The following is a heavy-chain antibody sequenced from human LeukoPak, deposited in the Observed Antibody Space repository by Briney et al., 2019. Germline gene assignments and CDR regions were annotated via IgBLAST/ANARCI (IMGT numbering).Heavy chain of an antibody. Sequence: SETLSLTCAVSGGSISSYYWSWIRQPPGKGLEWIGYIYYSGSTNYNPSLKSRVTISVDTSKNQFSLKLSSVTAADTAVYYCARAGFGELVDYWGQGTLVTVSS. CDR2: IYYSGST. J-gene: IGHJ4*02. V-gene: IGHV4-59*01. CDR3: ARAGFGELVDY. D-gene: IGHD3-10*01. CDR1: GGSISSYY.